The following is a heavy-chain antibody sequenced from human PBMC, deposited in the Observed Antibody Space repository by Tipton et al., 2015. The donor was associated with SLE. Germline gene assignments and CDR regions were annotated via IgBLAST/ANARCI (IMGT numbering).Heavy chain of an antibody. CDR1: GGSFSGYY. CDR2: INHSGRT. V-gene: IGHV4-34*01. J-gene: IGHJ3*02. CDR3: ARAQKDAFDI. Sequence: TLSLTCAVYGGSFSGYYWTWIRQPPGKGLEWIGEINHSGRTNYNPSLKSRVTISVDTSKNQFSLKLSSVTAADTAVYYCARAQKDAFDIWGQGTMVTVSS.